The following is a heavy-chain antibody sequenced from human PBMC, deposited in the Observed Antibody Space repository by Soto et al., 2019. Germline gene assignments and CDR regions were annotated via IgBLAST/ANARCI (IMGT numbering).Heavy chain of an antibody. CDR2: IYYSGST. CDR3: ARGEILRYFDWLRAFDI. CDR1: GGSISSGGYY. D-gene: IGHD3-9*01. J-gene: IGHJ3*02. V-gene: IGHV4-31*03. Sequence: PSETLSLTCTVSGGSISSGGYYWSWIRQHPGKGLEWIGYIYYSGSTYYNPSLKSRVTISVDTSKNQFSLKLSSVTAADTAVYYCARGEILRYFDWLRAFDIWGQGTMVTVSS.